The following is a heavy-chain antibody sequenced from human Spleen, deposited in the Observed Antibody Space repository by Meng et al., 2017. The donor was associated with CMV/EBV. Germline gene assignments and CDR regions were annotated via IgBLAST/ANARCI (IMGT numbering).Heavy chain of an antibody. J-gene: IGHJ3*02. Sequence: GESLKISCAASGFTFSTYDMHWVRQATGKGLEWVSATGTHGDSYYADSVKGRFTVSREDAKNSFYLQMNGLRAEDTALYYCARGKYDSSGYWVRDAFDIWGQGTMVTVSS. CDR1: GFTFSTYD. CDR2: TGTHGDS. CDR3: ARGKYDSSGYWVRDAFDI. D-gene: IGHD3-22*01. V-gene: IGHV3-13*01.